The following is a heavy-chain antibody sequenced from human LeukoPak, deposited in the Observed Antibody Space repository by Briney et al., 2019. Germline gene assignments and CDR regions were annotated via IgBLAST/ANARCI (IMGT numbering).Heavy chain of an antibody. CDR1: GGSISSSSYY. Sequence: SETLSLTCTVSGGSISSSSYYWGWIRQPPGKGLEWIGSIYYSGSTYYIPSLESRVTISVDTSKNQFSLKLSSVTAADTAVYYCARRYCSTISCYPFDPWGQGTLVTVSS. D-gene: IGHD2-2*01. V-gene: IGHV4-39*01. CDR3: ARRYCSTISCYPFDP. CDR2: IYYSGST. J-gene: IGHJ5*02.